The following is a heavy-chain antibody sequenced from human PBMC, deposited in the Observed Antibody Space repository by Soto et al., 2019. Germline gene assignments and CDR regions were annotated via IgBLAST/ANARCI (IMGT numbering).Heavy chain of an antibody. Sequence: PSETLSLTCTVSGGSISSSSYYWGWIRQPPGKGLEWIGSIYYSGSTYYNPSLKSRVTISVDTSKNQFSLRLSSVTAADTAVYYCARETGGTNFDCWGQETLVTFSS. CDR1: GGSISSSSYY. J-gene: IGHJ4*02. CDR2: IYYSGST. V-gene: IGHV4-39*02. D-gene: IGHD3-16*01. CDR3: ARETGGTNFDC.